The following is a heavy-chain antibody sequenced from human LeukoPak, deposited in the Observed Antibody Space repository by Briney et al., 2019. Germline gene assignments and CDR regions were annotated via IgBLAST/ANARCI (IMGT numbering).Heavy chain of an antibody. CDR2: ISGDGGST. D-gene: IGHD1-26*01. V-gene: IGHV3-43*02. CDR1: GFTFDDYA. Sequence: GGSLRLSCAASGFTFDDYAMHWVRQAPGKGLEWVSLISGDGGSTYYADSVKGRFTISRDNSKNSLYLQMNSLRAEDTAVYYCARKWELDYWGQGTLVTVSS. J-gene: IGHJ4*02. CDR3: ARKWELDY.